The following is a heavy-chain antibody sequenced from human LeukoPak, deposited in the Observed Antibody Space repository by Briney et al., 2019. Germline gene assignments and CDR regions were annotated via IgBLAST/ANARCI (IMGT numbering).Heavy chain of an antibody. CDR1: GYTFTTYW. Sequence: GASLKISCQGSGYTFTTYWIGWARQMPGKGLEWMGIIYPGDFDTRYSPSFQGQVTISADKSISTAYLQWSSLKASDTAMYYCARGYGSGNYYLNGWGQGTLVTVSS. CDR2: IYPGDFDT. CDR3: ARGYGSGNYYLNG. D-gene: IGHD3-10*01. V-gene: IGHV5-51*01. J-gene: IGHJ1*01.